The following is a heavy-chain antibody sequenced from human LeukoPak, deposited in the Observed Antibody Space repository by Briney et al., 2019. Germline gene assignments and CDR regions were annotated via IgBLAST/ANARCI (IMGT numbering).Heavy chain of an antibody. CDR2: INPDTGGT. J-gene: IGHJ3*02. CDR1: GYTFTGYY. Sequence: ASVKVSCKSSGYTFTGYYMHWVRQAPGQGLEWMGWINPDTGGTNYAQKFQGRVTMTGGTSISTAYMELSRLRSDDTAVYYCARRHSSGHDAFDIWGQGTMVTVSS. D-gene: IGHD6-19*01. CDR3: ARRHSSGHDAFDI. V-gene: IGHV1-2*02.